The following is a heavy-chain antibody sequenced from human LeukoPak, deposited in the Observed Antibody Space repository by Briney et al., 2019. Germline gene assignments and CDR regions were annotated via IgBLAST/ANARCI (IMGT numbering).Heavy chain of an antibody. CDR2: ISSSSII. CDR3: ARDRYGSGTSPDSFDV. V-gene: IGHV3-48*02. Sequence: GGSLRLSCVASGFTFNTYSMNWVRQAPGKGLEWLSYISSSSIIYDADSVKGRFTISRDNVKNSLYLQMYTLRDEDTAVYFCARDRYGSGTSPDSFDVWGQGTMVTVSS. J-gene: IGHJ3*01. CDR1: GFTFNTYS. D-gene: IGHD3-10*01.